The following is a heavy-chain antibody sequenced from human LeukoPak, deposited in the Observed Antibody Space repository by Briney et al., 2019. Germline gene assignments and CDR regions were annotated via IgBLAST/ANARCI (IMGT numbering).Heavy chain of an antibody. V-gene: IGHV4-39*01. D-gene: IGHD2-15*01. J-gene: IGHJ1*01. CDR1: GGSISSSGYY. CDR2: IYYSGST. CDR3: ARHRELGYCSGGSCPTAEYFQH. Sequence: SETLSLTCTVSGGSISSSGYYWGWIRQPPGKGLEWIGSIYYSGSTYYNPSLKSRVTISVDTSKNQFSLKLSSVTAADTAVYYCARHRELGYCSGGSCPTAEYFQHWGQGTLVTVSS.